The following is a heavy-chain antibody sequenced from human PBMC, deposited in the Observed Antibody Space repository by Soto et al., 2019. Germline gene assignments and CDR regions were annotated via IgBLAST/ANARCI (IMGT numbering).Heavy chain of an antibody. CDR2: IKEDGIEK. CDR1: GFTFSSYW. D-gene: IGHD6-6*01. CDR3: ARDRHSSSSYRGYHWFDP. J-gene: IGHJ5*01. Sequence: EVQLVESGGALVQPGGSLRLSCAASGFTFSSYWMSWVRQAPGKGLEWVANIKEDGIEKNYVDSVKGRFTISRDNVKKSVDLQMNSLRGEDTATYYCARDRHSSSSYRGYHWFDPWGQGTLVTVSS. V-gene: IGHV3-7*01.